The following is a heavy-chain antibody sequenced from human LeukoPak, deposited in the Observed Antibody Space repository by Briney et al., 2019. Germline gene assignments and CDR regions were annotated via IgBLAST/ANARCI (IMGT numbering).Heavy chain of an antibody. Sequence: GGSLRLSCAASGFTFSDYYMSWIRQAPGKGLEWVSYISSSGKTIYYADSVKGRFTVSRDNAKNSLYLQMNSLRAEDTAVYYCAREKPHAVLGSYYYGMDVWGQGTTVTVSS. CDR1: GFTFSDYY. J-gene: IGHJ6*02. CDR3: AREKPHAVLGSYYYGMDV. CDR2: ISSSGKTI. V-gene: IGHV3-11*01. D-gene: IGHD5-12*01.